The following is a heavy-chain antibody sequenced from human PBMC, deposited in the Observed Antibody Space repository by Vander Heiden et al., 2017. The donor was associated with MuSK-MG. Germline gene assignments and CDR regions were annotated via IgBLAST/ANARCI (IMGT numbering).Heavy chain of an antibody. CDR2: ISWNSGSI. J-gene: IGHJ3*02. D-gene: IGHD1-26*01. V-gene: IGHV3-9*01. CDR3: AKVSKVGATTDAFDI. CDR1: GFPFDDYA. Sequence: EVQLVESGGGLVQPGRSLRLSCAASGFPFDDYAMHWVRQAPVKGLEWVSGISWNSGSIGYADSVKGRFTISRDNAKNSLYLQMNSLRAEDTALYYCAKVSKVGATTDAFDIWGQGTMVTVSS.